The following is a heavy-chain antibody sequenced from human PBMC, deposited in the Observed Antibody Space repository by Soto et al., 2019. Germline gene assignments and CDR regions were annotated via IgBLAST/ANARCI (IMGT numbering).Heavy chain of an antibody. V-gene: IGHV1-69*02. D-gene: IGHD3-3*01. CDR1: GGTFSSYT. CDR2: IIPILGIA. J-gene: IGHJ3*02. CDR3: AREEFTIFGVVVSAFDI. Sequence: QVQLVQSGAEVQKPGSSVKVSCKASGGTFSSYTISWVRQAPGQGLEWMERIIPILGIANYAQKFQGRVTITADKSTSTAYMELSSLRSEDTAVYYCAREEFTIFGVVVSAFDIWGQGTMVTVSS.